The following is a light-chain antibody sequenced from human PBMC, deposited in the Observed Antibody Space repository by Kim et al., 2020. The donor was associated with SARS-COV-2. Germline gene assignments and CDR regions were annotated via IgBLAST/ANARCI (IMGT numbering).Light chain of an antibody. CDR1: QSISSW. V-gene: IGKV1-5*01. CDR3: QQYKSYPWT. J-gene: IGKJ1*01. CDR2: DAS. Sequence: DIQMTQAPSTLSASVGDRVTITCRASQSISSWLAWYQQKPGKAPKLLSYDASSLESGVPSRFSGSGSGTEFTLTIGSLQPDDFATYNCQQYKSYPWTFGQRTKVDSK.